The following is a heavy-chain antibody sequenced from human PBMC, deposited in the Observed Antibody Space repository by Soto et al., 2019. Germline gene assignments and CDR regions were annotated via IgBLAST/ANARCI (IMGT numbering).Heavy chain of an antibody. CDR2: IYYSGST. CDR1: GCSISSYY. V-gene: IGHV4-59*01. Sequence: PSETLSLTCPVSGCSISSYYWRWIRQPPGKGLEWIGYIYYSGSTNYNPSLKSRVTISVDTSKNQFSLKLSSVTAADTAVYYCATYYYDSSGYNWFDPWGQGTLVTVSS. CDR3: ATYYYDSSGYNWFDP. D-gene: IGHD3-22*01. J-gene: IGHJ5*02.